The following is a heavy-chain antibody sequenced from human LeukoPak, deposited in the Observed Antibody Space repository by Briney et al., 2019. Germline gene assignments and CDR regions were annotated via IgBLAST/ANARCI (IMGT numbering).Heavy chain of an antibody. J-gene: IGHJ4*02. CDR2: IKNDGSTT. CDR1: RFTFSSYW. CDR3: ARDWDSSADY. V-gene: IGHV3-74*01. Sequence: GGSLRLSCAASRFTFSSYWMHWVRQGPGKGLVWVSRIKNDGSTTSYADSVKGRFTIFRDNAKNTLYLQMNSLRAEDTAVYYCARDWDSSADYWGQGTLVSVSS. D-gene: IGHD3-22*01.